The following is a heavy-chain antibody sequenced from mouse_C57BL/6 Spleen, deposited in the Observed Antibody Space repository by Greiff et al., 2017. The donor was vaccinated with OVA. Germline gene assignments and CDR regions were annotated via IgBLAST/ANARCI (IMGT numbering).Heavy chain of an antibody. CDR3: ASDYYGSSLYAMDY. CDR2: IHPNSGST. Sequence: QVHVKQPGAELVKPGASVKLSCKASGYTFTSYWMHWVKQRPGQGLEWIGMIHPNSGSTNYNEKFKSKATLTVDKSSSTAYMQRSSLTSEDSAVYYCASDYYGSSLYAMDYWGQGTSVTVSS. D-gene: IGHD1-1*01. V-gene: IGHV1-64*01. J-gene: IGHJ4*01. CDR1: GYTFTSYW.